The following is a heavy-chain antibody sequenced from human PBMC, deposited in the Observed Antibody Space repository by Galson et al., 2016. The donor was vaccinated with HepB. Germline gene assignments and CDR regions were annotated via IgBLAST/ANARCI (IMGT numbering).Heavy chain of an antibody. CDR3: ARDAGGFDC. V-gene: IGHV3-7*04. CDR1: GFTFSSYW. J-gene: IGHJ4*02. CDR2: IKQDGSVQ. Sequence: SLRLSCAASGFTFSSYWMSWVRQAPGKGLEWVANIKQDGSVQPYVDSVKGRFTISRDNAKNSLYLQMNSLRGEDTAVYYCARDAGGFDCWGQGTLVTVSS. D-gene: IGHD3-10*01.